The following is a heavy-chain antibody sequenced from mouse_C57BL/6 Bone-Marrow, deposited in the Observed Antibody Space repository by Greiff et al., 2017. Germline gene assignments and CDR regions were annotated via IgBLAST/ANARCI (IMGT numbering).Heavy chain of an antibody. CDR2: ITPNYGTT. J-gene: IGHJ4*01. V-gene: IGHV1-39*01. CDR3: ARCYDYDYAMDY. Sequence: VQLKESGPELVKPGASVKISCKASGYSFTAYNMNWVKQSNGKSLEWIGVITPNYGTTSYNHKFKGKSTLTVDQSSSTAYIQLNSLTSDDSAVYYCARCYDYDYAMDYWGQGTSVTVSS. D-gene: IGHD2-4*01. CDR1: GYSFTAYN.